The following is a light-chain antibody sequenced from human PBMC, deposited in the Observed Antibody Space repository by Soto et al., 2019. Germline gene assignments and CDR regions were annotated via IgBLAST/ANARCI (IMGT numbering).Light chain of an antibody. CDR2: GAS. CDR1: QSVSSI. V-gene: IGKV3-15*01. J-gene: IGKJ2*01. Sequence: EIVMTQSPATLSVSPGQRPTLSWRASQSVSSILAWYQQKPGQAPRLLIYGASTRATGIPARFSGSGSGTEFTLTISSLQSEDFAVYYCHQYNNSPPYTFGQGTKLEIK. CDR3: HQYNNSPPYT.